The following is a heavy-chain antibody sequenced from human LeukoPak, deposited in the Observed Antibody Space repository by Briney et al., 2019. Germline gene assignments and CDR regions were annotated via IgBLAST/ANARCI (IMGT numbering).Heavy chain of an antibody. D-gene: IGHD2-2*01. CDR3: AKDVPAAYFDY. Sequence: GGSLRLSCAASGFTFRSYAMHWVRQAPGKGLAWVGAIRNDGSNKYYADSVKGRFTMSRDNSKNTLYLQMNSLRAEDTAVYYCAKDVPAAYFDYWGQGTLVTVSS. CDR1: GFTFRSYA. V-gene: IGHV3-30-3*02. CDR2: IRNDGSNK. J-gene: IGHJ4*02.